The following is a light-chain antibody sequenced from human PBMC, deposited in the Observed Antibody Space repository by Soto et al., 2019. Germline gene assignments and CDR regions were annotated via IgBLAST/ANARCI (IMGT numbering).Light chain of an antibody. J-gene: IGKJ1*01. CDR1: QSVGSN. CDR2: GAS. Sequence: EIVMTQSPATLSVSPGERATLSCRASQSVGSNLAWYQQKPGQAPRLLIYGASTRATGIPARFSGSGFGTKFTLTISSLQSEDFAIYFCQQYNNWPPDRTFGQGTKVEIK. V-gene: IGKV3-15*01. CDR3: QQYNNWPPDRT.